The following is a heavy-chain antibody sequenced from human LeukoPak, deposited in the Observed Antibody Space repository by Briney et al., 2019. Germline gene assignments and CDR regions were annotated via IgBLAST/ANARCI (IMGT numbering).Heavy chain of an antibody. D-gene: IGHD7-27*01. J-gene: IGHJ4*02. CDR3: ATLGLTGPFDY. CDR2: IKQDGSEK. CDR1: GFTFGDYA. V-gene: IGHV3-7*01. Sequence: GGSLRLSCTASGFTFGDYAMSWVRQAPGKGLEWVANIKQDGSEKYYVDSVKGRFTISRDNAKNSLYLQMSSLRAEDTAVYYCATLGLTGPFDYWGQGALVTVSS.